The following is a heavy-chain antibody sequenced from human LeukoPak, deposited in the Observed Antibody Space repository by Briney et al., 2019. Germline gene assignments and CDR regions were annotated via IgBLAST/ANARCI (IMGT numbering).Heavy chain of an antibody. CDR2: ISSSSSYI. V-gene: IGHV3-21*01. Sequence: PGGSLRLSCAASGFTFSSYSMNWVRQAPGKGLEWVSSISSSSSYIYYADSVKGRFTISRDNAKNSLYLQMNSLRAEDTAVYYCARDTSPDSGRLYTAMVSVSRWGQGTLVTVSS. D-gene: IGHD5-18*01. CDR3: ARDTSPDSGRLYTAMVSVSR. J-gene: IGHJ4*02. CDR1: GFTFSSYS.